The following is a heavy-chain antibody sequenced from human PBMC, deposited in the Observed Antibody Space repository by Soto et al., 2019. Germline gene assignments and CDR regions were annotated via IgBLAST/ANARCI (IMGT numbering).Heavy chain of an antibody. D-gene: IGHD2-8*01. V-gene: IGHV1-69*04. J-gene: IGHJ4*02. CDR3: ARDPHLGYCTNGVCDFDY. CDR2: IIPILGIA. Sequence: SVKVSCKASGGTFSSYTISWVRQAPGQGLEWMGRIIPILGIANYAQKFQGRVTITADKSTSTAYMELSSLRSEDTAVYYCARDPHLGYCTNGVCDFDYWGQGTLVTVSS. CDR1: GGTFSSYT.